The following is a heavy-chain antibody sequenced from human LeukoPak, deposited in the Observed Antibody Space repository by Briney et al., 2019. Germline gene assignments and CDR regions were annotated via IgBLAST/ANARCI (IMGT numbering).Heavy chain of an antibody. CDR2: IWYDGSKK. Sequence: GGSLRLSCAASGFTFSIYGMHWVRQAPGKGLEWVAVIWYDGSKKYYADSVEGRFTISRDNSKNTVDLQMNSLRAEDTAVYYCARDVSASTKYAYFDFWGQGTQVTVSS. CDR3: ARDVSASTKYAYFDF. V-gene: IGHV3-33*01. D-gene: IGHD5/OR15-5a*01. CDR1: GFTFSIYG. J-gene: IGHJ4*02.